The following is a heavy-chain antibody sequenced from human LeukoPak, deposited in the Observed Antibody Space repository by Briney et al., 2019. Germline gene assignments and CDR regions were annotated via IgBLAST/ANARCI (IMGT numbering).Heavy chain of an antibody. Sequence: ASVKVSCKASGFTFTSSAMQWVRQARGQRLEWIGWIVVGSGNTNYAQKFQERVTITRDMSTSTAYMELSSLRSEDTAVYFCARGMFDNSGHYYYFYYALDVWGQGTTVTVSS. J-gene: IGHJ6*02. CDR1: GFTFTSSA. CDR3: ARGMFDNSGHYYYFYYALDV. D-gene: IGHD3-22*01. V-gene: IGHV1-58*02. CDR2: IVVGSGNT.